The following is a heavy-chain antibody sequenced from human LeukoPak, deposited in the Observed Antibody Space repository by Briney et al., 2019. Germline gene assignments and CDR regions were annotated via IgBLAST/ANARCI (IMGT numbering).Heavy chain of an antibody. CDR2: IIPILGTA. D-gene: IGHD1-7*01. CDR3: ARGSGTKNWFDP. V-gene: IGHV1-69*13. J-gene: IGHJ5*02. Sequence: ASVKVSCKASGGTFSSYAISWVRQAPGQGLEWMGGIIPILGTANDAQKFQGRVTITADESTSTAYMELSSLRSEDTAVYYCARGSGTKNWFDPWGQGTLVTVSS. CDR1: GGTFSSYA.